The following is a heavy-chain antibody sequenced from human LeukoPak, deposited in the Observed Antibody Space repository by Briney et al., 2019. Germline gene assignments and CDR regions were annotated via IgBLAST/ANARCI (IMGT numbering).Heavy chain of an antibody. Sequence: PGGSLRLSCAASGFTFNTYYMHWVRQAPGKGLVWVARVNREGTTTTYADSVKGRFTISRDNAKNTRYLQMNNLRAEETAVYYCECYLDWILFEYWGQGTLVTVSS. J-gene: IGHJ4*02. CDR1: GFTFNTYY. CDR2: VNREGTTT. D-gene: IGHD3-9*01. V-gene: IGHV3-74*03. CDR3: ECYLDWILFEY.